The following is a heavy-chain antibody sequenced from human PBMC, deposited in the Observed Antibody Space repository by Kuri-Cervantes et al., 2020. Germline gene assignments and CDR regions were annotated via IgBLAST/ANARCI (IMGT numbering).Heavy chain of an antibody. CDR1: GFTFNNYA. V-gene: IGHV3-30*09. Sequence: GESLKISCTASGFTFNNYAMHWVRQAPGKGLEWVALISYTGSTKYYADSVKGRFAISRDNSKNTLYLQMNSLISDDTALYYCARDPYGSGDGYFDYWGQGTLVTVSS. CDR2: ISYTGSTK. J-gene: IGHJ4*02. CDR3: ARDPYGSGDGYFDY. D-gene: IGHD3-10*01.